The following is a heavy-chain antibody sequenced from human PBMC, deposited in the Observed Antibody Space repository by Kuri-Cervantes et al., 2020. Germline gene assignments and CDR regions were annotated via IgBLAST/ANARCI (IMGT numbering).Heavy chain of an antibody. CDR1: GGTFSSYA. CDR2: IIPIFGTA. Sequence: SVKVSCKASGGTFSSYAISWVRQAPGQGLEWMGGIIPIFGTANYAQKFQGRVTITADESTSTAYMELSSLRSEDTAVYYCARPNAGSRYCSGGSCRRYYYYYYGMDVWGQGTTVTVSS. V-gene: IGHV1-69*13. D-gene: IGHD2-15*01. J-gene: IGHJ6*02. CDR3: ARPNAGSRYCSGGSCRRYYYYYYGMDV.